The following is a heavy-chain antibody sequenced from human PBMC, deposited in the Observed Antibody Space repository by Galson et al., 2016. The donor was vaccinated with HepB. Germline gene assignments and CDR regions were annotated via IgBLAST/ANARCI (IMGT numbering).Heavy chain of an antibody. J-gene: IGHJ4*02. CDR2: IEGDGSRP. V-gene: IGHV3-74*01. Sequence: SLRLSCAVSGFTFRNHQMHWVRQVPGKGLVWVSRIEGDGSRPIYADSVKGRFTISRDNAVNTLYLQMNSLRVEDTAVYYCARDLSGPDYWGQGTLVTVSS. CDR1: GFTFRNHQ. CDR3: ARDLSGPDY.